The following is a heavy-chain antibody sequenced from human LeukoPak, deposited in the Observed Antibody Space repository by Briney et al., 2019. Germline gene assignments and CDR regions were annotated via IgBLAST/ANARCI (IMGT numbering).Heavy chain of an antibody. Sequence: ASVKVSCKASGYTFTGYYMHWVRQAPGQGLEWMGWINPNSGGTNYAQRFQGRVTMTRDTSISTAYMELSRLRSDDTAVYYCVVAVADTRPDYWGQGTLVTVSS. D-gene: IGHD6-19*01. CDR2: INPNSGGT. V-gene: IGHV1-2*02. J-gene: IGHJ4*02. CDR3: VVAVADTRPDY. CDR1: GYTFTGYY.